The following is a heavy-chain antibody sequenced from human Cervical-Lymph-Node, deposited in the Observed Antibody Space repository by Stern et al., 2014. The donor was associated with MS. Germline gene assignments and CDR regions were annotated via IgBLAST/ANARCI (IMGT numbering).Heavy chain of an antibody. J-gene: IGHJ4*02. CDR3: ARPQGIRDLYFNH. Sequence: EMQLVESGAEVRKPGESVRISCQGSANMVTYYWVAWVRQRPGKGLEFLGIIHPGDSDTRVSPTFQGQVTMSGDKSTSTAYLHWDSLQASDTAMFYCARPQGIRDLYFNHWGQGTLVTVSS. V-gene: IGHV5-51*01. CDR2: IHPGDSDT. D-gene: IGHD3-10*01. CDR1: ANMVTYYW.